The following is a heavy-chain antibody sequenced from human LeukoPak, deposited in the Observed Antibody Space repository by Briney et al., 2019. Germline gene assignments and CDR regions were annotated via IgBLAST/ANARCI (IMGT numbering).Heavy chain of an antibody. CDR3: ARVGGGQQLVASPLYYFDY. Sequence: SETLSLTCTVSGGSISINTYYWSWIRQPPGKGLEWIGQIYYSGSTYYNPSLKSRVTISVDTSKNQFSLKLSSVTAADTAVYYCARVGGGQQLVASPLYYFDYWGQGTLVTVSS. J-gene: IGHJ4*02. CDR1: GGSISINTYY. CDR2: IYYSGST. V-gene: IGHV4-61*01. D-gene: IGHD6-13*01.